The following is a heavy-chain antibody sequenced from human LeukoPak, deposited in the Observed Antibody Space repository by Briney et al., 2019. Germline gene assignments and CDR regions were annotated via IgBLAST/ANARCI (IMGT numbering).Heavy chain of an antibody. CDR2: IRYDGSNK. CDR1: GFTFSSYG. CDR3: SGYCSSTSCYTDWFDP. Sequence: GGSLRLSCAASGFTFSSYGMHWVRQAPGKGLEWVAFIRYDGSNKYYADSVKGRFTISRDNSKNTLYLQMNSLRAEDTAVYYCSGYCSSTSCYTDWFDPWGQGTLVTVSS. J-gene: IGHJ5*02. D-gene: IGHD2-2*02. V-gene: IGHV3-30*02.